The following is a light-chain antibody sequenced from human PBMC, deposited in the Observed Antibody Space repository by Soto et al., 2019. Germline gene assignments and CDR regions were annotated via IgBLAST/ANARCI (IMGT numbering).Light chain of an antibody. V-gene: IGLV1-40*01. CDR1: YSNIGAGYE. J-gene: IGLJ2*01. CDR3: QTADTSLSVV. Sequence: QSVLTQPPSVSGAPGQRVTISCTGSYSNIGAGYEVHWYQQIPGTAPKLLISGHNNRPSGVPDRFFGSQSDTSASLAITGLQAEDEADYYCQTADTSLSVVFGGGTKLTVL. CDR2: GHN.